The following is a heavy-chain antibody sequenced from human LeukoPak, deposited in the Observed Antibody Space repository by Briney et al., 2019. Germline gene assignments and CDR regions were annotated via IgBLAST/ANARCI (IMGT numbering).Heavy chain of an antibody. J-gene: IGHJ5*02. CDR1: GFTFSSFW. CDR2: IKEDGSML. V-gene: IGHV3-7*04. Sequence: GGSLRLSCAASGFTFSSFWMSWVRQAPGKGLEWVAHIKEDGSMLSYVDSVKGRFTISRDNAKNSVYLQMNSLRAEDTAVYYCARVVTWFDPWGQGSLVTVSS. CDR3: ARVVTWFDP.